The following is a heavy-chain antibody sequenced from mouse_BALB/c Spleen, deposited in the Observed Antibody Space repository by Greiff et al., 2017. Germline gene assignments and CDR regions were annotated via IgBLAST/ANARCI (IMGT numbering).Heavy chain of an antibody. J-gene: IGHJ3*01. CDR2: IYPGSGST. Sequence: QVQLQQPGAELVKPGTSVKLSCKASGYNFTSYWINWVKLRPGQGLEWIGDIYPGSGSTNYNEKFKSKATLTVDTSSSTAYMQLSSLASEDSALYYCARYGNYVWFAYWGQGTLVTVSA. CDR3: ARYGNYVWFAY. D-gene: IGHD2-1*01. V-gene: IGHV1-55*01. CDR1: GYNFTSYW.